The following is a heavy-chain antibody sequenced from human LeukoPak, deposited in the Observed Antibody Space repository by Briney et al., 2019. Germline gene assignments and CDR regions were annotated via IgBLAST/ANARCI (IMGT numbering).Heavy chain of an antibody. Sequence: GGPLRLSCAASGFTFSSYAMHWVRQAPGKGLEWVAVISYVGSNKYYADSVKGRFTISRDNSKNTLYLQMNSLRAEDTAVYYCARALGVAQGAHDYWGQGTLVTVSS. CDR3: ARALGVAQGAHDY. J-gene: IGHJ4*02. CDR2: ISYVGSNK. D-gene: IGHD6-19*01. CDR1: GFTFSSYA. V-gene: IGHV3-30*01.